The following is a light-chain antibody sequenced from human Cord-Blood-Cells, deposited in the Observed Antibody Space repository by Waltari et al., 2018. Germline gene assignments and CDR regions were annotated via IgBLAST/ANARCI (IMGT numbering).Light chain of an antibody. CDR1: SSDVRSYTL. CDR3: CSYAGSSTLWV. V-gene: IGLV2-23*01. CDR2: EGS. Sequence: QSALTQPASVSGSPGQSITIPCTGTSSDVRSYTLLSWYQQHPGKAPKLMIYEGSKRPSGVSNRFSGSKSGNTASLTISGLQAEDEADYYCCSYAGSSTLWVFGGGTKLTVL. J-gene: IGLJ3*02.